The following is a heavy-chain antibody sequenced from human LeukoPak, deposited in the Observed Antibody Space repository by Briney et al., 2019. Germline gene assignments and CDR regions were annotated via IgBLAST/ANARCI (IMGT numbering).Heavy chain of an antibody. J-gene: IGHJ4*02. V-gene: IGHV1-69*05. D-gene: IGHD2-21*02. CDR3: ARGAGGKTAYFDY. Sequence: SVKVSCKASGGTFSSYAISWVRQAPGQGLEWMGGIIPIFGTANYAQKFQGRVTITTDESTSTAYMELSSLRSEDTAVYYCARGAGGKTAYFDYWGQGTLVTVSS. CDR2: IIPIFGTA. CDR1: GGTFSSYA.